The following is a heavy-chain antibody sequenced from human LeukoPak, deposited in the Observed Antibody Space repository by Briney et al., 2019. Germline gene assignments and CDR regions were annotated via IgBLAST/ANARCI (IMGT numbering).Heavy chain of an antibody. Sequence: GGSLRLSCAASGFTFSSYAMHWVRQAPGKGLEWVAVISYDGSNKYYADSVKGRFTISRDNSKNTLYLQMDSLRAEDTAVYYCARAYDSSGYDFDYWGQGTLVTVSS. CDR1: GFTFSSYA. D-gene: IGHD3-22*01. CDR3: ARAYDSSGYDFDY. V-gene: IGHV3-30-3*01. CDR2: ISYDGSNK. J-gene: IGHJ4*02.